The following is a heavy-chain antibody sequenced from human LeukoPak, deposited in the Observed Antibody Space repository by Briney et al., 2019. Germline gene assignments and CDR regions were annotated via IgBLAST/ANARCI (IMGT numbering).Heavy chain of an antibody. V-gene: IGHV4-39*07. Sequence: PSETLSLTCTVSGDSISSSRYYWGWIRQPPGKGLEWIGSIYHSGSTYYNPSLKSRVTISVDTSKNQFSLKLSSVTAADTAVYYCARDTMDSSGWTYYYYYYMDVWGKGTTVTVSS. CDR3: ARDTMDSSGWTYYYYYYMDV. CDR1: GDSISSSRYY. D-gene: IGHD6-19*01. CDR2: IYHSGST. J-gene: IGHJ6*03.